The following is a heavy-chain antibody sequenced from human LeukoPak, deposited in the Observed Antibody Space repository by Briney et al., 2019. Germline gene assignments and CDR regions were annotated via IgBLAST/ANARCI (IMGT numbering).Heavy chain of an antibody. Sequence: GGSLRLSCAASGFTLSNHWLTWVRQAPGKRPQWVAHINPSGSETAFLDSVRGRSTISRDSSKNSLYLQVNTLRVEDTAVYHCARGLYGLDVWGQGTTVTVSS. CDR2: INPSGSET. J-gene: IGHJ6*02. CDR1: GFTLSNHW. CDR3: ARGLYGLDV. V-gene: IGHV3-7*01.